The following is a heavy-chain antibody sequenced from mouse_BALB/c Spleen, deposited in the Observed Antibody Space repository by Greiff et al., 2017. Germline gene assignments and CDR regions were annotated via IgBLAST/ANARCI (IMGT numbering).Heavy chain of an antibody. V-gene: IGHV1-69*02. CDR2: IYPSDSYT. Sequence: QVQLQQPGAELVRPGASVKLSCKASGYTFTSYWINWVKQRPGQGLEWIGNIYPSDSYTNYNQKFKDKATLTVDKSSSTAYMQLSSPTSEDSAVYYCTREDYYGLAYWGQGTLVTVSA. J-gene: IGHJ3*01. CDR1: GYTFTSYW. CDR3: TREDYYGLAY. D-gene: IGHD1-1*01.